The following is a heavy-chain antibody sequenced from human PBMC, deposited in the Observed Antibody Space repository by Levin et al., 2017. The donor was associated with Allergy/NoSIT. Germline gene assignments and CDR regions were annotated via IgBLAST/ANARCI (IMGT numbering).Heavy chain of an antibody. J-gene: IGHJ6*02. CDR1: EYSFTSYW. CDR3: ARSEALYCGGDCYLPYGMDV. V-gene: IGHV5-51*01. CDR2: IYPEDSDI. Sequence: ASVKVSCKGSEYSFTSYWIGWVRQMPGKGLEWMGIIYPEDSDIRYSPSFQGQVTISADKSISTAYLQWSSLKASDTAMYYCARSEALYCGGDCYLPYGMDVWGQGTTVTVSS. D-gene: IGHD2-21*02.